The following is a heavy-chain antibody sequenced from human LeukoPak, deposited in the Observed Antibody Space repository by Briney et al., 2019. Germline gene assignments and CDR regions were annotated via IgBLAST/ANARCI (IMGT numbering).Heavy chain of an antibody. Sequence: ASVKVSCKASGGTFSSYAISWVRQAPGQGLEWMGRIIPIFGTANYAQKFQGRVTITTDESTSTAYMELSSLRSEDTAVYYCGRHYPGSSAYYYYYMDVWGKGTTVTVSS. V-gene: IGHV1-69*05. CDR3: GRHYPGSSAYYYYYMDV. CDR2: IIPIFGTA. J-gene: IGHJ6*03. CDR1: GGTFSSYA. D-gene: IGHD3-10*01.